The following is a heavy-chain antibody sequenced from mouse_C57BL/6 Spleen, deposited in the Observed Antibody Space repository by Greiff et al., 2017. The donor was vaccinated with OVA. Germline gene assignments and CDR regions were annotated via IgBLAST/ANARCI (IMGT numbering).Heavy chain of an antibody. J-gene: IGHJ4*01. CDR1: GYTFTSYW. CDR2: IDPSDSYT. CDR3: ARSAYSNFYYAMDY. D-gene: IGHD2-5*01. Sequence: QVQLQQPGAELVMPGASVKLSCKASGYTFTSYWMHWVKQRPGQGLEWIGEIDPSDSYTNYNQKFKGKSTLTVDKSSSTAYMQLSSLTSEDSAVYYCARSAYSNFYYAMDYWGQGTSVTVSS. V-gene: IGHV1-69*01.